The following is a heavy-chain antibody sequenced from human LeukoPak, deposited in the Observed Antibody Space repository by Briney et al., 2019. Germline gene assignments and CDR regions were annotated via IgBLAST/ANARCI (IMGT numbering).Heavy chain of an antibody. J-gene: IGHJ4*02. CDR3: ALGDCSSTSCYVFDY. V-gene: IGHV4-38-2*01. CDR2: LYHSGST. D-gene: IGHD2-2*01. CDR1: GYSISRGYS. Sequence: PSETLSLTCAVSGYSISRGYSWGWIRQPPGKGLEWIGNLYHSGSTNYNPSLKSRVTISVDTSKNQFSLKLSSVTAADTAVYFCALGDCSSTSCYVFDYWGQGTLVTVSS.